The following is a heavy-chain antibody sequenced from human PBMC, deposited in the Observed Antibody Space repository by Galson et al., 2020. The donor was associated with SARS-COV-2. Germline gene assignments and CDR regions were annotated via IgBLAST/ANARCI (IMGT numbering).Heavy chain of an antibody. J-gene: IGHJ4*02. D-gene: IGHD1-26*01. CDR2: ISVYYGNT. Sequence: ASVKVSCKASGYTFLTYDIHWVRQAPGQGLEWMGWISVYYGNTNYAQKLQGRVTMTTDTSTSTAYMELRTLRSDDTAMYYCASAIVGGTAFDYWGQGTLVTVSS. V-gene: IGHV1-18*01. CDR1: GYTFLTYD. CDR3: ASAIVGGTAFDY.